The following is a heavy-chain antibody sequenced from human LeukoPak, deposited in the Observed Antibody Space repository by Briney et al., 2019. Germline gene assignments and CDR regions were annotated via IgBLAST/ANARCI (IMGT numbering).Heavy chain of an antibody. V-gene: IGHV1-58*01. Sequence: SVKVSCKASGFSFTSSAVQWVRQARGQRLEWIGWIVVGSGNTNYAQEFQERVTISRDMSTSTAYMEQSSLRSEDTAVYYCAAGGIYYDSSGYLTTPPIDPWGQGTLVTVSS. D-gene: IGHD3-22*01. CDR1: GFSFTSSA. CDR3: AAGGIYYDSSGYLTTPPIDP. CDR2: IVVGSGNT. J-gene: IGHJ5*02.